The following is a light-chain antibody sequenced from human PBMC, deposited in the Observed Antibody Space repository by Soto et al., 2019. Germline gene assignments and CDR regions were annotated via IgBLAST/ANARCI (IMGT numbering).Light chain of an antibody. CDR2: GNT. Sequence: QSVLTQPPSVSGAPGQRVTISCTGSSSNIGAGYDVHWYRQLPGTAPKLLIYGNTNRPSGVPDRFSGSKSATSASLAITGLQAEDEADYYCQSYDSSLSGVLFGGGTKLTVL. CDR1: SSNIGAGYD. J-gene: IGLJ2*01. CDR3: QSYDSSLSGVL. V-gene: IGLV1-40*01.